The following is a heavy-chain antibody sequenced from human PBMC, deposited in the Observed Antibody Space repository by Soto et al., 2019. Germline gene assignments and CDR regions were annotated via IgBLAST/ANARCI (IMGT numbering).Heavy chain of an antibody. CDR3: ARARRNYDFWSGYYPPNMDL. CDR2: MNPNSGNT. D-gene: IGHD3-3*01. J-gene: IGHJ6*02. V-gene: IGHV1-8*01. CDR1: GYTFTSYD. Sequence: GASVKVSCKASGYTFTSYDINWVRQATGRGPEWMGWMNPNSGNTGYAQRFQGRVTMTRNTSITTAYMELSSLRSEDTAVYYCARARRNYDFWSGYYPPNMDLWGQGSTVTVSS.